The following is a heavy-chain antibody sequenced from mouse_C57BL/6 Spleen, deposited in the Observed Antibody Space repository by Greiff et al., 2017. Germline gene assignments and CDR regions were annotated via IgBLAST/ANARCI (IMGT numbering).Heavy chain of an antibody. J-gene: IGHJ2*01. V-gene: IGHV1-52*01. CDR1: GYTFTSYW. Sequence: VQLQQPGAELVRPGSSVKLSCKASGYTFTSYWMHWVKQRPIQGLEWIGNIDPSDSETHYNQKFKDKATLTVDKSSSTAYMQLSSLTSEDSAVYYCARKSNRYYFGYWGQGTTLTVSS. CDR2: IDPSDSET. D-gene: IGHD2-5*01. CDR3: ARKSNRYYFGY.